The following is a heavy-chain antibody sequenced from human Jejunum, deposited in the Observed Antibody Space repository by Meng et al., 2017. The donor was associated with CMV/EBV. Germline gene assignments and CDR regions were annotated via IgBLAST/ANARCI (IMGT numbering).Heavy chain of an antibody. J-gene: IGHJ4*02. CDR3: ARNARGSGY. CDR2: IKQDGSEK. Sequence: LRLSCAASGFTFSTYWMTWVRQAPGKGLEWVANIKQDGSEKYYVASVKGRFTISRDNAKNSLFLQMNSLRAEDTAMYYCARNARGSGYWGQGTLVTVSS. V-gene: IGHV3-7*01. CDR1: GFTFSTYW. D-gene: IGHD3-10*01.